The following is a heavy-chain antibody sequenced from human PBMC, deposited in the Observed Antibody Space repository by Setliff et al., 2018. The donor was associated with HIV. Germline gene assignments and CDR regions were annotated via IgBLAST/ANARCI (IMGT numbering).Heavy chain of an antibody. J-gene: IGHJ4*02. D-gene: IGHD6-19*01. CDR2: IYTSGST. V-gene: IGHV4-61*02. CDR3: ARDRGHSSGWYSGSFDY. CDR1: GGSISSGSYY. Sequence: SETLSLTCTVSGGSISSGSYYWSWIRQPAGKGLEWIGRIYTSGSTNYNPSLKSRVTISVDTSKNQFSLKRSSVTAADTAVYYCARDRGHSSGWYSGSFDYWGQGTLVTVSS.